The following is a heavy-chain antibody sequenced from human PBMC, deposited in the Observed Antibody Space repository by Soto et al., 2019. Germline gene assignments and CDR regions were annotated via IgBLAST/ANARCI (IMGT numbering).Heavy chain of an antibody. D-gene: IGHD3-3*01. CDR3: AKWSAPPYYYGLDV. J-gene: IGHJ6*02. CDR1: GFTFSSYA. CDR2: LSGRGGST. V-gene: IGHV3-23*01. Sequence: EVQLLESRGGVVQPGGSLRLSCAASGFTFSSYAMSWVRQAPGKGLECVSSLSGRGGSTYYADSVKGRFTISRDNYKNTLYLQMNSLRAEDTAVYYCAKWSAPPYYYGLDVWGQGTTVTVAS.